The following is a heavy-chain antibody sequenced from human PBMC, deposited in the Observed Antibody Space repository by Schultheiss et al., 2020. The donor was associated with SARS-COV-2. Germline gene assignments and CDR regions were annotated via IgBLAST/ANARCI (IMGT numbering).Heavy chain of an antibody. CDR1: GFTFSSYS. J-gene: IGHJ4*02. CDR3: ANGGGYYYGSGSYYKPVYFDY. Sequence: GESLKISCAASGFTFSSYSMNWVRQAPGKGLEWVSAISGSGGSTYYADSVKGRFTISRDNSKNTLYLQMNSLRAEDTAVYYCANGGGYYYGSGSYYKPVYFDYWGQGTLVTVSS. CDR2: ISGSGGST. D-gene: IGHD3-10*01. V-gene: IGHV3-23*01.